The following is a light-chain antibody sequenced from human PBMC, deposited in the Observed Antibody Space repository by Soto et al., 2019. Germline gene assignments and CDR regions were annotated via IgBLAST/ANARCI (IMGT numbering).Light chain of an antibody. CDR3: AAWDDSLSVVV. V-gene: IGLV1-47*01. CDR2: RTA. J-gene: IGLJ2*01. Sequence: QSVVTHPPSASGNPGQRVTISCSGRSSNIGTNFVYWYQHLPGTAPKLLIYRTAQRPSGVPDRFSGSKSGTSASLAISGLRSEDEADYFCAAWDDSLSVVVFGGGTKVTVL. CDR1: SSNIGTNF.